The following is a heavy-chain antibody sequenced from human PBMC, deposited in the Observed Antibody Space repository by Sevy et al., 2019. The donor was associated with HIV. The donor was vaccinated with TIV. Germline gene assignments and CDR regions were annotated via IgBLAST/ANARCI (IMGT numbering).Heavy chain of an antibody. Sequence: ASVKVSCKASGYTFTSYDINWVRQATGQGLEWMGWMNPNSGNTGYAQKFQGRVTMTRNTSISTAYMELSSLRSEDTAVYYYARVYSSGWYSYYYYGMDVWGQGTTVTVSS. D-gene: IGHD6-19*01. CDR2: MNPNSGNT. CDR3: ARVYSSGWYSYYYYGMDV. J-gene: IGHJ6*02. CDR1: GYTFTSYD. V-gene: IGHV1-8*01.